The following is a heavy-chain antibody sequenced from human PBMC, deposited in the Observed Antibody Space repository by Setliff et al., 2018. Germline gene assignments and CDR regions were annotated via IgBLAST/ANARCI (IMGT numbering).Heavy chain of an antibody. CDR3: VKNPLTMPRGFFEY. J-gene: IGHJ4*02. D-gene: IGHD3-3*01. V-gene: IGHV4-4*07. CDR2: IDISGTT. Sequence: SETLSLTCTVSGGSISSHYWNWIRQPAGEGLEWIGRIDISGTTNCNPSLKSRVTMSLDSSKNQFSLNLNSVTAADTAVYYCVKNPLTMPRGFFEYWGRGTLVTVSS. CDR1: GGSISSHY.